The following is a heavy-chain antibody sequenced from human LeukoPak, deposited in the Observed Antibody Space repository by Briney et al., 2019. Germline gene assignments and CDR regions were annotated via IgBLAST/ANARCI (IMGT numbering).Heavy chain of an antibody. D-gene: IGHD2-21*01. V-gene: IGHV3-74*01. J-gene: IGHJ2*01. Sequence: GGSLRLSCSASGLTLSNYWMHWVRQAPGKGLVWVSRMNNDGSGTTYADSVRGRFTISRDNAKNTLYLQMNSLRVEDTAVYFCAREIMVSREWYFDLWGRGTLVTVAS. CDR3: AREIMVSREWYFDL. CDR2: MNNDGSGT. CDR1: GLTLSNYW.